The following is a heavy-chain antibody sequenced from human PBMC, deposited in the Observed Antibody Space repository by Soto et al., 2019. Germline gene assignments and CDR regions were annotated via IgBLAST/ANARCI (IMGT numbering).Heavy chain of an antibody. V-gene: IGHV1-46*01. D-gene: IGHD3-3*01. CDR3: ARDWSVELPNSHWYFDL. Sequence: ASVKVSCKASGYTFTNYYVHWVRQAPGQGLEWMGIINPSGGSTTYAQKFQGRLTMTRDTSTSTVYMELSSLRSEDTAVYYCARDWSVELPNSHWYFDLWGRGTLVTVS. CDR1: GYTFTNYY. J-gene: IGHJ2*01. CDR2: INPSGGST.